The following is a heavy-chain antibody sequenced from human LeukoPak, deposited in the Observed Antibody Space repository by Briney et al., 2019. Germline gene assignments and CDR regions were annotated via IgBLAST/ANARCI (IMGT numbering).Heavy chain of an antibody. CDR1: GFTFDDYA. CDR3: AKDYSGTYYLIDY. V-gene: IGHV3-43*02. Sequence: GGSLRLSCAASGFTFDDYAMHWVRQAPGKGLEWVSLISGDGGSTYYADSVKGRFTISRDNSKNTLYLQMNSLRAEDTAVYYCAKDYSGTYYLIDYWGQGTLVTVSS. J-gene: IGHJ4*02. CDR2: ISGDGGST. D-gene: IGHD1-26*01.